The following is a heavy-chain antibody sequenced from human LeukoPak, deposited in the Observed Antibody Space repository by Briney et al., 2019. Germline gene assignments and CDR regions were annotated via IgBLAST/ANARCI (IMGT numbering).Heavy chain of an antibody. V-gene: IGHV1-18*01. J-gene: IGHJ4*02. Sequence: ASVXXSXKXSXXTXXSYGISXVRQAPGQGLEWMGWISAYNGNTNYAQKLQGRVTMTTDTSTSTAYMELRSLRSDDTAVYYCARWEVGATPYFDYWGQGTLVTVSS. CDR2: ISAYNGNT. D-gene: IGHD1-26*01. CDR3: ARWEVGATPYFDY. CDR1: XXTXXSYG.